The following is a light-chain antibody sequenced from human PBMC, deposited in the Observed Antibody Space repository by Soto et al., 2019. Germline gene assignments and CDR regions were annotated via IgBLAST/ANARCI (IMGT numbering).Light chain of an antibody. V-gene: IGKV1-5*01. CDR1: QSISSW. CDR2: DAS. J-gene: IGKJ2*02. Sequence: DIQMTQSPSTLSASVGDRVTITCRASQSISSWLAWYQQKPGKAPKLLIYDASSLESGVPSRFSGSGSGTEFTLTISSLQPDDFATYYCQQYDNLLPGTFGQGTKLEIK. CDR3: QQYDNLLPGT.